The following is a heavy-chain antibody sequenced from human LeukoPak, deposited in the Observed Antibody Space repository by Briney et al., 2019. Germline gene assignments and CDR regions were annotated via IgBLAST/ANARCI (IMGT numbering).Heavy chain of an antibody. D-gene: IGHD2-15*01. CDR2: ISGSGGST. CDR3: AKSGGQPLYYYYGMDV. J-gene: IGHJ6*02. V-gene: IGHV3-23*01. Sequence: PGGSLRLSCAASGFTFSSYAMSWVRQAPGKVLEWVSAISGSGGSTYYADSVKGRFTISRDNSKNTLYLQMNSLRAEDTAVYYCAKSGGQPLYYYYGMDVWGQGTTVTVSS. CDR1: GFTFSSYA.